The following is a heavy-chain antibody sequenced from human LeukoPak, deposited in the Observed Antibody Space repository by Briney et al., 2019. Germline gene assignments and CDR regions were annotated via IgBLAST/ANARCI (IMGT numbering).Heavy chain of an antibody. V-gene: IGHV4-30-4*08. CDR2: IYYSGST. J-gene: IGHJ5*02. D-gene: IGHD1-26*01. CDR1: GGSISSGDYY. CDR3: ARRTYSGGGFDP. Sequence: PSETLSLTCTVSGGSISSGDYYWSWIRQPPGKGLEWIGYIYYSGSTYYNPSLKSRVTISVDTSKNQFSLKLSSVTAADTAVYYCARRTYSGGGFDPWGQGTLVTVSS.